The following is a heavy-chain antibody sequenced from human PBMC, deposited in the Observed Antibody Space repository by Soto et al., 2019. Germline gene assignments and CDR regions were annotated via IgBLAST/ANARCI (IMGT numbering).Heavy chain of an antibody. J-gene: IGHJ4*02. CDR1: GGSISSSSYY. D-gene: IGHD6-19*01. CDR2: IYYSGST. CDR3: ARPIAVAGYYFDY. V-gene: IGHV4-39*01. Sequence: PSETLSLTCTVSGGSISSSSYYWGWIRQPPGKGLEWIGSIYYSGSTYYNPSLKSRVTISVDTSKNQFSLKLSSVTAADTAVYYCARPIAVAGYYFDYWGQGTLVTVSS.